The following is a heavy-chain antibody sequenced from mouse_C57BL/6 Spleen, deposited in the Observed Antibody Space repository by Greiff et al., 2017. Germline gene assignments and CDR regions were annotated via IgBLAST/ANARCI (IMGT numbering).Heavy chain of an antibody. V-gene: IGHV1-81*01. Sequence: VQLQQSGAELARPGASVKLSCTASGYTFTSYGISWVKQRTGQGLEWIGEIYPRSGNTYYNEKFKGKATLTADKSSSTAYMVLRSLTSEDSAVYFCARENWDDYAMDYWGQGTSVTVSS. CDR3: ARENWDDYAMDY. CDR2: IYPRSGNT. J-gene: IGHJ4*01. D-gene: IGHD4-1*01. CDR1: GYTFTSYG.